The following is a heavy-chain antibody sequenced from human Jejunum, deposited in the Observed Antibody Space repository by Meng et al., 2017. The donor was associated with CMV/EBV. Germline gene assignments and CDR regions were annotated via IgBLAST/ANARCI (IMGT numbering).Heavy chain of an antibody. D-gene: IGHD2-21*01. CDR1: GSSSGYN. CDR2: MYYSGKT. J-gene: IGHJ4*02. CDR3: SRVGKDRSGGDCSFDH. Sequence: GSSSGYNWSWLRQPPGKGLEWRGYMYYSGKTTYNPSLESRVTISLDTSKNQFSLNLRSVTAADTAVYYCSRVGKDRSGGDCSFDHWGQGTLVTVSS. V-gene: IGHV4-59*01.